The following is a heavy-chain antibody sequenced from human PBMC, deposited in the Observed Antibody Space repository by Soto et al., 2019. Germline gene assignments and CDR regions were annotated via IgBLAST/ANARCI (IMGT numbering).Heavy chain of an antibody. CDR1: GFTFSSYE. J-gene: IGHJ4*02. CDR3: ARDGSSSSFDY. V-gene: IGHV3-48*03. Sequence: GGSLRLSCAASGFTFSSYEMNWVRQAPGKGLEWVSYISSSDSTIYYADSVKGRFTISRDNAKNSLYLQMNSLRAEDPAVYYCARDGSSSSFDYWGKGTLVRGSS. D-gene: IGHD6-6*01. CDR2: ISSSDSTI.